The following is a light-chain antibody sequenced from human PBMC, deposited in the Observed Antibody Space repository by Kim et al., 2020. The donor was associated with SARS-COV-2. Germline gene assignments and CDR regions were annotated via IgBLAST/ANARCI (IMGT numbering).Light chain of an antibody. J-gene: IGKJ1*01. Sequence: DIQMTQSPSTLSASVGDRVTITCRASQSISSWLAWYQQTPGKAPKLLIYKASSLESGVPSRFSGSGSGTEFTLTISSLQPDDFATYYCQQYNSYEWTFGQGTKVDIK. CDR2: KAS. V-gene: IGKV1-5*03. CDR1: QSISSW. CDR3: QQYNSYEWT.